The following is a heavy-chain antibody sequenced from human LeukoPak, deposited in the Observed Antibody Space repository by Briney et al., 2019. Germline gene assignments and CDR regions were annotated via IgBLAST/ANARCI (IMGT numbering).Heavy chain of an antibody. CDR2: IGHSGTT. Sequence: SETLSLTCDVYGGSFSGYYWSCIRQSPEKGLQWIGEIGHSGTTNFNPSLKSRVSMSVDTSKNQFSLKLTSVTAADTAVYFCAREGRMSMGIEYWGQGTLVTVSS. V-gene: IGHV4-34*01. CDR3: AREGRMSMGIEY. D-gene: IGHD4/OR15-4a*01. J-gene: IGHJ4*02. CDR1: GGSFSGYY.